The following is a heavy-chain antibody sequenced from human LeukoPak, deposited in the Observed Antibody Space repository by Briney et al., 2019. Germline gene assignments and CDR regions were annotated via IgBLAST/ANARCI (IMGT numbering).Heavy chain of an antibody. J-gene: IGHJ6*02. CDR3: ARFGVDYDMDV. V-gene: IGHV4-59*11. Sequence: SETLSLTCTVSGGSISGHYWTWVRQPPGEGLEWIGQIHYSGKADYNPSLRSRITISVNTSKNQMSLKVTSVTAADTAVYYCARFGVDYDMDVWGQGTTVTVS. CDR1: GGSISGHY. D-gene: IGHD3-16*01. CDR2: IHYSGKA.